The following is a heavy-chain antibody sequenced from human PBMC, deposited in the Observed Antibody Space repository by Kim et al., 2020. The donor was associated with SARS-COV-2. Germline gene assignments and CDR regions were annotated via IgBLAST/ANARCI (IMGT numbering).Heavy chain of an antibody. CDR3: ARLLWFGESWFDP. J-gene: IGHJ5*02. D-gene: IGHD3-10*01. Sequence: YNPSPKSRVTISVDTSYNQFTLKLGSVTAADTAVYYCARLLWFGESWFDPWGQGTLVTVSS. V-gene: IGHV4-39*06.